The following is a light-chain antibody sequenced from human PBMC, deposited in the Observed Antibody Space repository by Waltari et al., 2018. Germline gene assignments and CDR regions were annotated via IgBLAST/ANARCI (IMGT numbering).Light chain of an antibody. CDR3: QQYNTYSA. CDR1: QSISNW. Sequence: DIQMTQSPSSLSASVGDRVTITCRASQSISNWLAWYQQKPGKAPILLIYKASILKSGVPSRFSGGGSRTQCTLTISSLQPDDFATYYCQQYNTYSAFGQGTKLEIK. V-gene: IGKV1-5*03. J-gene: IGKJ2*01. CDR2: KAS.